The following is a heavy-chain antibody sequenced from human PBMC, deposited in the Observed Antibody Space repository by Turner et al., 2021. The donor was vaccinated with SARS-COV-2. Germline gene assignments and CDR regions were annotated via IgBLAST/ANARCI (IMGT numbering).Heavy chain of an antibody. Sequence: EVQLVESGGGLVQPGGSLRRPGEASGFTFSSFWMSWVRQGPGKGLEWVANIKEDGSEKYYVDSVKGRFPISRDNAKNSVYLQMNSLRAEDTAVYYCARRRGMAVWGQGTTVTVSS. CDR3: ARRRGMAV. CDR2: IKEDGSEK. V-gene: IGHV3-7*01. J-gene: IGHJ6*02. CDR1: GFTFSSFW.